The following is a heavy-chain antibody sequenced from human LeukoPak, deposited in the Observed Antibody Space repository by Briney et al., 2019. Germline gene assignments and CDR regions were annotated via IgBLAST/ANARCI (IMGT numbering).Heavy chain of an antibody. V-gene: IGHV3-74*01. J-gene: IGHJ4*02. D-gene: IGHD5-24*01. CDR2: INPDGRTT. CDR1: GFSFSTYW. CDR3: ARGDGTFWGLPF. Sequence: GGTLRLSCAASGFSFSTYWLHWVRQGEGTGMMWVSLINPDGRTTDYPDSEKGRYRISRHDDKRTLYLEMNSLRAKDTAVYYCARGDGTFWGLPFWGQGTLVTVSS.